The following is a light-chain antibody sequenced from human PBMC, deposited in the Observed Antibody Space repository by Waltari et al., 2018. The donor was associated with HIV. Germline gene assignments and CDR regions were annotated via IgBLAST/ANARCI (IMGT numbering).Light chain of an antibody. CDR2: RAS. J-gene: IGKJ1*01. CDR1: QSVGIW. CDR3: QQYSTLGT. Sequence: DIQMTQSPTTLSASVGDRVTLTCRASQSVGIWLAWYQQKPGKAPHLLIYRASDLESGVPPRFSASGSGTEFSLTISNMQPEDFGTYYCQQYSTLGTFGQGTKVEIK. V-gene: IGKV1-5*03.